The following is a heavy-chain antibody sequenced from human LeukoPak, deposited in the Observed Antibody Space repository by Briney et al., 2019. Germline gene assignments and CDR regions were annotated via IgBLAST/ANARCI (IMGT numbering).Heavy chain of an antibody. CDR3: AKDMRMATIILDY. J-gene: IGHJ4*02. V-gene: IGHV3-30*02. CDR2: IRYDGSNK. Sequence: PGGSLRLSCAASGFTFSSYGMHWVRQAPGKGLEWVAFIRYDGSNKYYADSVKGRFTISRDNSKNTLYLQMNSLRAEDTAVYYCAKDMRMATIILDYWGQGTLVTVSS. CDR1: GFTFSSYG. D-gene: IGHD5-24*01.